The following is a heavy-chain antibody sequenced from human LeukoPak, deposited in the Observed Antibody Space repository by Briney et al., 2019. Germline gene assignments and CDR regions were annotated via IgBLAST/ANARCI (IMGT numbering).Heavy chain of an antibody. CDR2: IYYSGST. J-gene: IGHJ4*02. Sequence: SQTLSLTCTVSGGSISSGGYYWSWIRQHPGTGLEWIGYIYYSGSTYYNPSLKSRVTISVVTSKNQFSLKLSSVTAADTAVYYCASGGAYCSSTSCYAFDYWGQGTLVTVSS. D-gene: IGHD2-2*01. CDR3: ASGGAYCSSTSCYAFDY. V-gene: IGHV4-31*03. CDR1: GGSISSGGYY.